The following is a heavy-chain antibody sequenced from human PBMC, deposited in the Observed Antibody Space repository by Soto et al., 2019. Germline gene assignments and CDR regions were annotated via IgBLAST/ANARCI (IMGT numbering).Heavy chain of an antibody. J-gene: IGHJ6*02. D-gene: IGHD6-19*01. Sequence: ASVKVSCKASGYTFTDYYMHWVRQAPGQGLEWMGWINPNSGGTNYAQKFQGRVTMARDTSISTAYMELNRLRSDDTAVYYCARDQSPSSGWPGMDVWGQGTTVTVSS. CDR3: ARDQSPSSGWPGMDV. CDR2: INPNSGGT. CDR1: GYTFTDYY. V-gene: IGHV1-2*02.